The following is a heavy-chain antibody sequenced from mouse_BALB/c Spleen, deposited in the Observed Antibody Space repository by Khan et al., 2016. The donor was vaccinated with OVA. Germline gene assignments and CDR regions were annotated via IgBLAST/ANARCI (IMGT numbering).Heavy chain of an antibody. Sequence: QVQLQQPGPELVKPGASVKMSCKAAGYTLTSYYIHWVKQRPGQGLEWIGWIYPGEGNTKYNDIFKDKTTLTADKSPSTAYLLLSRLTSEDPAIYFCARGYYGYLDLWGRGTTRT. V-gene: IGHV1S56*01. CDR2: IYPGEGNT. D-gene: IGHD1-1*01. J-gene: IGHJ2*01. CDR3: ARGYYGYLDL. CDR1: GYTLTSYY.